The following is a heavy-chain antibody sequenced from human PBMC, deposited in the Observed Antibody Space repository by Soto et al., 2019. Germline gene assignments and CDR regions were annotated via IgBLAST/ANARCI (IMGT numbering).Heavy chain of an antibody. CDR2: IFSNDEK. V-gene: IGHV2-26*01. CDR3: AWMAFLEWLLYLDP. Sequence: QVTLKESGPVLVKPTETLTLTCTVSGFSLSNARMGVSWIRQPPGKALEWLAHIFSNDEKSYSTSLKSRLTISKDTSKSQVVLTMTNMDPVDTATYYCAWMAFLEWLLYLDPWGQGTLVTVSS. J-gene: IGHJ5*02. CDR1: GFSLSNARMG. D-gene: IGHD3-3*01.